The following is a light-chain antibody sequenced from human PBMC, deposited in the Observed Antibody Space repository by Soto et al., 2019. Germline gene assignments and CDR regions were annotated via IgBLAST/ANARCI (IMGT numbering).Light chain of an antibody. V-gene: IGKV1-39*01. CDR3: QQSYSTPIT. CDR2: AAS. J-gene: IGKJ5*01. CDR1: QSMSTY. Sequence: IHMTQSPSSLSASVGDRVTITCRASQSMSTYLNWYQQKPGKAPKLLIYAASILQSGVPSRFSGSGSGTDFTLTISSLQPDDFATYYCQQSYSTPITFGQGTRLEIK.